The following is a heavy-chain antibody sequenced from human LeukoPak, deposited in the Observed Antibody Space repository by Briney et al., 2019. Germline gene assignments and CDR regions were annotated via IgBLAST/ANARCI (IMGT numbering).Heavy chain of an antibody. D-gene: IGHD6-13*01. V-gene: IGHV4-38-2*02. J-gene: IGHJ4*02. Sequence: SETLSLTCTVSGYSISSGYYWGWIRQPPGKGLEWIGSIYHSGSTYYNPSLKSRVTISVDTSKNQFSLKLSSVTAADTAVYYCARAYSSSWYWYYFDYWGQGTLVTVSS. CDR3: ARAYSSSWYWYYFDY. CDR2: IYHSGST. CDR1: GYSISSGYY.